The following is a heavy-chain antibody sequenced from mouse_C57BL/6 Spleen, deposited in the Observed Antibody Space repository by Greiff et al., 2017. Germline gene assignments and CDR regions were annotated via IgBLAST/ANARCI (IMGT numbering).Heavy chain of an antibody. V-gene: IGHV14-2*01. J-gene: IGHJ2*01. CDR1: GFNIKDYY. CDR3: AGITTVGYFDY. D-gene: IGHD1-1*01. Sequence: VHVKQSGAELVKPGASVKLSCTASGFNIKDYYMHWVKQRTEQGLEWIGRIDPEDGETKYAPKFQGKATITADTSSNTAYLQLSSLTSEDTAVYYCAGITTVGYFDYWGQGTTLTVSS. CDR2: IDPEDGET.